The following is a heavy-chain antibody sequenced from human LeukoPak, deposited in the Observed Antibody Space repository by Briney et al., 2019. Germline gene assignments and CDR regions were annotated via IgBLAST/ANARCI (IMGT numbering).Heavy chain of an antibody. D-gene: IGHD3-3*02. Sequence: PGGSLRLSCAASGFTFSSYNMHWVRQAPGKGLEWVAIISNDGSNKYNADSVTGRFIISRDDSKNTVFLQMNSLRPEDTAIYYCAGDFIFGVVIPVTAGFDPWGQGTLVTVSS. V-gene: IGHV3-30-3*01. CDR1: GFTFSSYN. CDR3: AGDFIFGVVIPVTAGFDP. CDR2: ISNDGSNK. J-gene: IGHJ5*02.